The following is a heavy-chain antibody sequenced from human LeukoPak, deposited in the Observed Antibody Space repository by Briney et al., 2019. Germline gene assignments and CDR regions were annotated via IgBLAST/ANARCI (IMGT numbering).Heavy chain of an antibody. J-gene: IGHJ5*02. D-gene: IGHD1-26*01. CDR1: GGSISSYY. CDR2: IYYSGST. Sequence: PSETLSLTCTVSGGSISSYYWSWIRQPPGKGLEWIGYIYYSGSTNYNPSLKSRVTISVDTSKNQFSLKLSSVTAADTAVYHCAKNGQSGFSFDPWGRETLVTVSS. V-gene: IGHV4-59*01. CDR3: AKNGQSGFSFDP.